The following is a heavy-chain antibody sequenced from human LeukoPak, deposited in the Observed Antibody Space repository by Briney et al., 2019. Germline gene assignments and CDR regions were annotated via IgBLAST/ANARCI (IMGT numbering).Heavy chain of an antibody. D-gene: IGHD4-17*01. CDR3: AIFQGTYGDNGNDH. J-gene: IGHJ4*02. V-gene: IGHV1-69*13. CDR2: IIAMIGTA. CDR1: AGTFSGYA. Sequence: SVKVSCKASAGTFSGYAINWVRRAPGQGLEWMGGIIAMIGTAKYAQRFQGRVTITADESTSTAHMEVSSLRSEDTAVYYCAIFQGTYGDNGNDHWGQGTLVIVSS.